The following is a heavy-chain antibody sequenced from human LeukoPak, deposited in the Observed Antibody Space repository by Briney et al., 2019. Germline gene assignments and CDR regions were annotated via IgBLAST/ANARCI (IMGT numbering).Heavy chain of an antibody. V-gene: IGHV4-34*01. D-gene: IGHD6-19*01. CDR1: GGSFSGYY. CDR2: INHSGST. CDR3: ARGTVGSPGCSSGWYSPLVDYYYYGMDV. J-gene: IGHJ6*02. Sequence: SETLSLTCAVYGGSFSGYYWSWIRQPPGKGLEWIGEINHSGSTNYNPSLKSRVTISVDTSKNQFSLKLSSMTAADTAVYYCARGTVGSPGCSSGWYSPLVDYYYYGMDVWGQGTTVTVSS.